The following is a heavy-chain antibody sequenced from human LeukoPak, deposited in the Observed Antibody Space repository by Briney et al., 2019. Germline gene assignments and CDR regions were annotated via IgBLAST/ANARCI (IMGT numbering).Heavy chain of an antibody. CDR2: IIPIFGTA. V-gene: IGHV1-69*05. J-gene: IGHJ4*02. Sequence: SVKVSCKASGGTFRSYAISWVRQAPGQGLEWMGGIIPIFGTANYAQKFQGRVTITTDESTSTAYMELSSLRSEDTAVYYCARDPSPYGSGSYHFDYWGQGTLVTVSS. CDR1: GGTFRSYA. CDR3: ARDPSPYGSGSYHFDY. D-gene: IGHD3-10*01.